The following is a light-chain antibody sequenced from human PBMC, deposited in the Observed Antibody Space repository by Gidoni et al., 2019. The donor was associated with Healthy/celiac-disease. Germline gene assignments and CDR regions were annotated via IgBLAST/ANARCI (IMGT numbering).Light chain of an antibody. CDR2: AAS. Sequence: IQLTQSPSSLSASVGDRVTITCRASQGIRSYLAWYQQKPGKAPKLLIYAASTLQSGVPSRFSGSGSGTDFTLTISSLQPEDFATYYCQQLNSYPPGTFGQGTKVEIK. J-gene: IGKJ1*01. CDR3: QQLNSYPPGT. V-gene: IGKV1-9*01. CDR1: QGIRSY.